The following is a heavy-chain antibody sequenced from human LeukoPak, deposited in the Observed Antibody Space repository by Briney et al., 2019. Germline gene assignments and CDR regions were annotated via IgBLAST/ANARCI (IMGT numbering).Heavy chain of an antibody. CDR2: INHSGST. V-gene: IGHV4-34*01. Sequence: SETLSLTCAVYGGSFSGYYWSWIRQPPGKGLEWIGEINHSGSTNYNPSLKSRVTISVDTSKNQFSLKVTSLTAADTAVYYCARLGRAGGIYFFDYWGQGTLVTVSS. D-gene: IGHD3-16*01. J-gene: IGHJ4*02. CDR1: GGSFSGYY. CDR3: ARLGRAGGIYFFDY.